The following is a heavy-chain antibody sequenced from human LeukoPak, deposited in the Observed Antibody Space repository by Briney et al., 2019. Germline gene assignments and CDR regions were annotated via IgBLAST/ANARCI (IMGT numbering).Heavy chain of an antibody. Sequence: PSETLSLTCTVSGGSISSSSYYWGWIRQPPWKGLEWIGNIYYSGDNSGDTYCNPSLKSRVTISVDTSKNQFSLKLSSVTAADTAVYFCARLRGYTDGPPAYWGQGILVTVSP. J-gene: IGHJ4*02. CDR2: IYYSGDNSGDT. D-gene: IGHD5-18*01. CDR1: GGSISSSSYY. CDR3: ARLRGYTDGPPAY. V-gene: IGHV4-39*01.